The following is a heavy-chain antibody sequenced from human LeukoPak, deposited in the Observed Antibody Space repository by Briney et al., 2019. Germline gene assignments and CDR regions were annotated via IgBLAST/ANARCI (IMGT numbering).Heavy chain of an antibody. CDR1: GFTFSSYW. V-gene: IGHV3-74*01. D-gene: IGHD3-22*01. CDR2: IKSDGST. CDR3: ARAPSEIGGYYPEYFRH. Sequence: GGSLRLSCAASGFTFSSYWMHWVRQAPGKGLVWVSRIKSDGSTNYADSVKGRFTISRDNAKNTVSLRMNSLRAEDTGVYYCARAPSEIGGYYPEYFRHWGQGTLVTVSS. J-gene: IGHJ1*01.